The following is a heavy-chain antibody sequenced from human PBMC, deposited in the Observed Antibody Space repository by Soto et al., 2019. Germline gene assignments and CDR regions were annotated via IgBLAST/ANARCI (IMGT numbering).Heavy chain of an antibody. J-gene: IGHJ5*02. CDR2: ISAYNGNT. V-gene: IGHV1-18*01. CDR1: GYTFTSYG. Sequence: ASVKVSCKASGYTFTSYGISWVRQAPGQGLEWMGWISAYNGNTNYAQKLQGRVTMTTDTSTSTAYMELRSLRSDDTAVYYCARDCSYYYGSGSYYPNWFDPWGQGTLVTVSS. D-gene: IGHD3-10*01. CDR3: ARDCSYYYGSGSYYPNWFDP.